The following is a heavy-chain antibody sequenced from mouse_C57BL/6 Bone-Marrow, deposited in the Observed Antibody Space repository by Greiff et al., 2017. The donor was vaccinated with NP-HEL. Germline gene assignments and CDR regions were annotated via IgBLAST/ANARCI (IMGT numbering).Heavy chain of an antibody. J-gene: IGHJ3*02. CDR3: AREDGY. Sequence: QVLLQQPGAELVKPGASVKLSCKASGYTFTSYWMQWVKQRPGQGLEWIGEIDPSDSYTNYNQKFKGKATLTVDTSSSTAYMQLSSLTSEDSAVYYCAREDGYRGQGTLVTVSA. V-gene: IGHV1-50*01. CDR1: GYTFTSYW. CDR2: IDPSDSYT.